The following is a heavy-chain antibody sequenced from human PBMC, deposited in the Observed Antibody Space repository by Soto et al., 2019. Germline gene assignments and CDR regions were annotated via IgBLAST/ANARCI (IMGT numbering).Heavy chain of an antibody. CDR1: GYTFSSYG. D-gene: IGHD7-27*01. CDR2: ISAYNGKT. Sequence: ASVKVSCKASGYTFSSYGISWVRQAPGQGLEWMGWISAYNGKTNYAQKLQGRVTMTTDTSTSTAYMDLRSLRSDDTAMYYCARDRGGALGRRYFDYWGQGTLVTVSS. J-gene: IGHJ4*02. CDR3: ARDRGGALGRRYFDY. V-gene: IGHV1-18*01.